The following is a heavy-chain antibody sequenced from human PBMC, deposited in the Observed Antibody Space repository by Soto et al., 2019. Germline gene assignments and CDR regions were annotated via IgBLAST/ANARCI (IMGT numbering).Heavy chain of an antibody. D-gene: IGHD1-26*01. CDR2: ISAYNGNT. V-gene: IGHV1-18*01. CDR1: GYTFTSYG. CDR3: ARGIVGANFDY. J-gene: IGHJ4*02. Sequence: GASVKVSCKASGYTFTSYGISWVRQAPGQGLKWIGWISAYNGNTNYAQKLQGRVTMTTDTSTSTAYIELRSLRSDDTAVYYCARGIVGANFDYWGQGTLVTVSS.